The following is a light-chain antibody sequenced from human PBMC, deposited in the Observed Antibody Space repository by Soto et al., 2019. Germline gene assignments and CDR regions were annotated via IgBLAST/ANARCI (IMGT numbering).Light chain of an antibody. V-gene: IGKV1-5*03. CDR1: QSISSR. CDR3: QPYNTYSS. Sequence: DIQITQSPPILSASVGDRVTMTCRASQSISSRLAWYQQKPGRAPKLLIYKASTLETAVPSRFSGSGSWTEFTLTSSSLQPDDFANYYCQPYNTYSSFGPGTKVDMK. CDR2: KAS. J-gene: IGKJ3*01.